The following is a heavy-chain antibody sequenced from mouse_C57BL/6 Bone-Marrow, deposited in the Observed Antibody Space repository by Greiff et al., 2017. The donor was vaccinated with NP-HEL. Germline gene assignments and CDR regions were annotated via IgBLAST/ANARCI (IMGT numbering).Heavy chain of an antibody. CDR2: INSDGGST. D-gene: IGHD2-4*01. CDR3: ARRGYDYDCGWYFDV. Sequence: EVHLVESGGGLVQPGESLKLSCESNEYEFPSHDMSWVRKTPEKRLELVAAINSDGGSTYYPDTMERRFIISRDNTKKTLYLQMSSLRSEDTALYYCARRGYDYDCGWYFDVWGTGTTVTVSS. V-gene: IGHV5-2*01. CDR1: EYEFPSHD. J-gene: IGHJ1*03.